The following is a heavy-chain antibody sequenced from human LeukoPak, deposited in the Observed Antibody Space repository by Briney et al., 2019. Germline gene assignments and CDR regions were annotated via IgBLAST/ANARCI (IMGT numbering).Heavy chain of an antibody. CDR1: GLTFSETW. V-gene: IGHV3-7*01. Sequence: GGSLRLSCAASGLTFSETWMSWVRQAPGQGLEWVAAIKEDGSEKDYVDSVKGRFTISRDNAKNSLYLQMNSLRAEDTAVYYCATYTHWVAGDVWGQGTTVSVSS. CDR3: ATYTHWVAGDV. D-gene: IGHD3-16*01. CDR2: IKEDGSEK. J-gene: IGHJ6*02.